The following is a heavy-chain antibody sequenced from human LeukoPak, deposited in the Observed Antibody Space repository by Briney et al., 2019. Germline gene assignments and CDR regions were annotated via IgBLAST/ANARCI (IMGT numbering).Heavy chain of an antibody. V-gene: IGHV4-39*07. J-gene: IGHJ4*02. CDR1: GGSISSSSYY. CDR2: IYYSGST. Sequence: SETLSLTCTVSGGSISSSSYYWGWIRQPPGKGLEWIGSIYYSGSTYYNPSLKSRVTISVDTSKNQFSLKLSSVTAADTAVYYCARVRSCSSTSCYIGFDYWGQGTLVTVSS. D-gene: IGHD2-2*02. CDR3: ARVRSCSSTSCYIGFDY.